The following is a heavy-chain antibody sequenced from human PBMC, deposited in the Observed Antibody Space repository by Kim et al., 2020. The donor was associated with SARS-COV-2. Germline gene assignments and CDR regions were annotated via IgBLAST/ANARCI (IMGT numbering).Heavy chain of an antibody. Sequence: SETLSLTCTVSGGSISSSSYYWGWIRQPPGKGLEWIGSIYYSGSTYYNPSLKSRVTISVDTSKNQFSLKLSSVTAADTAVYYCASYYFYWLHYWGQGTLVTVSS. CDR3: ASYYFYWLHY. J-gene: IGHJ4*02. D-gene: IGHD3-9*01. CDR1: GGSISSSSYY. V-gene: IGHV4-39*01. CDR2: IYYSGST.